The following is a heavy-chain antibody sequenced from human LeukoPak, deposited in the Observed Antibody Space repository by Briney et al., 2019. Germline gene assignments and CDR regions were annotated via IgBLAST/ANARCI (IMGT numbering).Heavy chain of an antibody. CDR2: IRGDGGDT. Sequence: GGSLRLSCAASGFTFNSNWMHWVRQAPGKGLVWVSSIRGDGGDTSYVDSVKGRSAISRDNAKNTLYLQMNSLGAEDTAVYYCAREADGFDIWGQGTMVTVSS. CDR1: GFTFNSNW. V-gene: IGHV3-74*01. CDR3: AREADGFDI. J-gene: IGHJ3*02.